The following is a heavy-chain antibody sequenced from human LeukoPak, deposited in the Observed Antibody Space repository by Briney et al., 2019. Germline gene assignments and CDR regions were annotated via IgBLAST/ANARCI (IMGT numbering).Heavy chain of an antibody. Sequence: PSETLSLTXTVSGGSISSSSYYWGWIRQPPGKGLEWVGRIYYSGSTYYNPSLKSRVTISVDTSKNQFSLKLSSVTAADTAVYYCARLAGSDYYYYYYMDVWGKGTTVTVSS. J-gene: IGHJ6*03. CDR1: GGSISSSSYY. CDR3: ARLAGSDYYYYYYMDV. D-gene: IGHD6-25*01. V-gene: IGHV4-39*01. CDR2: IYYSGST.